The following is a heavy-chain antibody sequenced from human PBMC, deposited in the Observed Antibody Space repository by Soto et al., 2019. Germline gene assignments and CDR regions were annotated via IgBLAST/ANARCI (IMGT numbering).Heavy chain of an antibody. CDR3: AKNPGYYYDSTGYHFDY. V-gene: IGHV3-23*01. D-gene: IGHD3-22*01. Sequence: EVQLLESGGGLVQPGGSLRLSCAASEFTFSNYAMSWVRQAPGKGLEWVSAISYGGGTTYYADSVKGRFTISRDNSQNXXYLQMNSLRAEDTAVYYCAKNPGYYYDSTGYHFDYWGQGTLVTVSS. CDR2: ISYGGGTT. CDR1: EFTFSNYA. J-gene: IGHJ4*02.